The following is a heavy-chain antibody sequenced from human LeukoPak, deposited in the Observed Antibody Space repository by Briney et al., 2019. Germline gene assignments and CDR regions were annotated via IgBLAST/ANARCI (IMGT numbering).Heavy chain of an antibody. V-gene: IGHV3-53*01. CDR3: ARARTYYDFWSGYYGGYYFDY. Sequence: GGSLRLSCAASGFTVSSNYMSWVRQAPGKGLEWVSVIYSGGSTYYADSVKGRFTISRDNSKNTLYLQMNSLRAEDTAVYYCARARTYYDFWSGYYGGYYFDYWGQGTLVTVSS. CDR1: GFTVSSNY. CDR2: IYSGGST. J-gene: IGHJ4*02. D-gene: IGHD3-3*01.